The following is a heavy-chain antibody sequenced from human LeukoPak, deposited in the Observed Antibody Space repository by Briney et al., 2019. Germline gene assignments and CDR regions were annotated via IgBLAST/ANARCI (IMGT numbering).Heavy chain of an antibody. CDR1: GESFSGYY. Sequence: SDTLSLTCAVYGESFSGYYWSWIRQPPGKGLEWIGEINHSGSTNYNPSLKSRVTISVDTSKNQFSVKLRSVTAGDTAVYYCARLLGYLERVMDVWGGGTTVTVSS. CDR3: ARLLGYLERVMDV. J-gene: IGHJ6*04. CDR2: INHSGST. D-gene: IGHD3-3*01. V-gene: IGHV4-34*01.